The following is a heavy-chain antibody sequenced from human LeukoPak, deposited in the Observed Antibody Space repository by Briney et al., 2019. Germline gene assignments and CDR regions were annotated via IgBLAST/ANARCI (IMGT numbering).Heavy chain of an antibody. V-gene: IGHV4-34*01. D-gene: IGHD3-3*01. CDR2: INHSGST. J-gene: IGHJ6*02. CDR1: GGSFSGYY. Sequence: PSETLSLTCAVYGGSFSGYYWSWIRQPPGKGLEWIGEINHSGSTNYNPSLKSRVTISVDTSKNQFSLKLSSVTAADTAVYYCASGGQITIFGKPGDYYGMDVWGQGTTVTVSS. CDR3: ASGGQITIFGKPGDYYGMDV.